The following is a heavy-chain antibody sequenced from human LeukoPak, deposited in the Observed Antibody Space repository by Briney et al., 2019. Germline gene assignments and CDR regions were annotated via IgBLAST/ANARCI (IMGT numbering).Heavy chain of an antibody. D-gene: IGHD3-22*01. J-gene: IGHJ5*02. V-gene: IGHV4-38-2*02. CDR2: IFQSGSS. CDR1: GFTTSYS. CDR3: ARDSGGVSNNHYYHSNTDPAVSDP. Sequence: SETLSLTCTVSGFTTSYSWGWIRQPPGKGPEWIGNIFQSGSSHYNPSLKSRVTISRDTPKSQFFLKLSSVTAADTAVYYCARDSGGVSNNHYYHSNTDPAVSDPWGQGTLVTVSS.